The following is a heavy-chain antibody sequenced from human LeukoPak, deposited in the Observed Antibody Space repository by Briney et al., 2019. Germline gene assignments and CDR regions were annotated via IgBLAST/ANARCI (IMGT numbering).Heavy chain of an antibody. V-gene: IGHV1-2*02. CDR2: INPNSGGT. J-gene: IGHJ4*02. CDR3: ARDTGSSGYSS. CDR1: GYTFTGYY. Sequence: ASVKVSCKASGYTFTGYYMHWVRQAPGQGLEWMGWINPNSGGTNYAQKFQGRVTITADKSTSTAYMELSSLRSEDTAVYYCARDTGSSGYSSWGQGTLVTVSS. D-gene: IGHD3-22*01.